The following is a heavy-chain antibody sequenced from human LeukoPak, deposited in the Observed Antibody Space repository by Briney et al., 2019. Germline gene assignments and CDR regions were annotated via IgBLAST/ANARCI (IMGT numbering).Heavy chain of an antibody. CDR1: GFTVSSNY. Sequence: GGSLRLSCAASGFTVSSNYMSWVRQAPGKGLEWVSVIYNGDGTYYADSVKGRFTISRDNSKNTLYLQMNSLRAEDTAVYCCARHGSITMVRGKRRYYYMDVWGKGTTVTISS. J-gene: IGHJ6*03. CDR2: IYNGDGT. V-gene: IGHV3-53*01. CDR3: ARHGSITMVRGKRRYYYMDV. D-gene: IGHD3-10*01.